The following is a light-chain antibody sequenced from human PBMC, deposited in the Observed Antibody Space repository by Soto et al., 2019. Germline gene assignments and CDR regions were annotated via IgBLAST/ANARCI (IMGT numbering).Light chain of an antibody. CDR1: HNDIGTYDY. V-gene: IGLV2-14*03. Sequence: QSALTQPTSVSGSPGQSITISCTGNHNDIGTYDYVSWYQQHPGRAPRLLIHGVTTRPSGISGRFSASKSGLTASLTISGLQPEDEADYYCSPFTSTRIYLFGPGTKATVL. J-gene: IGLJ1*01. CDR2: GVT. CDR3: SPFTSTRIYL.